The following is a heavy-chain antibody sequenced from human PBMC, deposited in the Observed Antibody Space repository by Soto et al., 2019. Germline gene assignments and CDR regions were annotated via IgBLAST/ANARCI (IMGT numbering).Heavy chain of an antibody. CDR1: GGSISSYY. CDR3: ARDSPGREGMDV. Sequence: PSETLSLTCTVCGGSISSYYCSWIRQPAWKGLEWIGRIYTSGITNYNPSLKSRVTMSVDTSKNQFSLKLSSVTAADTAVYYCARDSPGREGMDVLGQGTTVTLSS. V-gene: IGHV4-4*07. J-gene: IGHJ6*02. CDR2: IYTSGIT.